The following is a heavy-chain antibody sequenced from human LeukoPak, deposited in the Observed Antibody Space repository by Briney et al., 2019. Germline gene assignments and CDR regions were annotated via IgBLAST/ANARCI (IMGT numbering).Heavy chain of an antibody. Sequence: ASVKVSCKASGYTFTSYGISWVRQAPGQGLEWMGWISAYNGNTNYAQKLQGRVTMTTDTSTSTAYMELRSLRSDDTAVYYCARVSFHYDSSNAFDIWGQGTMVTVSS. CDR3: ARVSFHYDSSNAFDI. V-gene: IGHV1-18*01. J-gene: IGHJ3*02. D-gene: IGHD3-22*01. CDR2: ISAYNGNT. CDR1: GYTFTSYG.